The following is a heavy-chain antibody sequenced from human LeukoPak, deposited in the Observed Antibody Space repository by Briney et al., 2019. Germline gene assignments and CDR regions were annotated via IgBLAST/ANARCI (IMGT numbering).Heavy chain of an antibody. V-gene: IGHV3-23*01. D-gene: IGHD1-26*01. CDR3: GEDCLESRESYYRPWTPPDY. Sequence: GGSLRLSCEASGFTLSSNAMSWVRQAPGKGLEWVSAISGSGGSTYYADSVKGRFTISRDNSKNTMYMQMNSLRAEDTAVYYCGEDCLESRESYYRPWTPPDYWGQGTLVTVSS. CDR2: ISGSGGST. J-gene: IGHJ4*02. CDR1: GFTLSSNA.